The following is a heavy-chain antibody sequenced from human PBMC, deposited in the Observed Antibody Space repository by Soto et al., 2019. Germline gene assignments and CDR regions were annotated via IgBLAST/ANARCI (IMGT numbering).Heavy chain of an antibody. J-gene: IGHJ3*02. CDR3: AIGGDWYFFDI. V-gene: IGHV5-51*01. CDR2: IYPGDSDT. CDR1: GYSFTNYW. Sequence: GESLKISCKGSGYSFTNYWIGWVRQMPGKGLEWTGVIYPGDSDTRYNPSFEGQAIISSDKSISTVYLQWSSLKASDTAMYYCAIGGDWYFFDIWAQGTMVTVSS. D-gene: IGHD2-21*02.